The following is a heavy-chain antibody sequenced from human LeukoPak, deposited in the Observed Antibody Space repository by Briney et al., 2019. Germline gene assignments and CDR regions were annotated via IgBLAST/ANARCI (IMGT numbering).Heavy chain of an antibody. Sequence: SEPLSLTCTVSGGSISNYYWSWLRQPAGKGLEWIGRMYPSGSTKYNPSLKSRVIISVDNSKNLLSLKLTSVTAADTAVYFCARDHYGSGSYKSYFDYWGQGTQVTVSS. J-gene: IGHJ4*02. CDR1: GGSISNYY. CDR2: MYPSGST. V-gene: IGHV4-4*07. CDR3: ARDHYGSGSYKSYFDY. D-gene: IGHD3-10*01.